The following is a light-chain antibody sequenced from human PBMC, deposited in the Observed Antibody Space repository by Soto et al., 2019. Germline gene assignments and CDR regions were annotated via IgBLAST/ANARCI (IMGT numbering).Light chain of an antibody. V-gene: IGKV3-20*01. CDR3: QQYGSSPIT. CDR1: QSVSSRH. J-gene: IGKJ5*01. Sequence: EIVLTQSPGTLSLSPGERATLSCRASQSVSSRHLAWYQKKPGQAPRPLIYGASSRATGIPDRFSGSGSGTDFTLTISRLEPEDFAVYYCQQYGSSPITFGQGTRLEIK. CDR2: GAS.